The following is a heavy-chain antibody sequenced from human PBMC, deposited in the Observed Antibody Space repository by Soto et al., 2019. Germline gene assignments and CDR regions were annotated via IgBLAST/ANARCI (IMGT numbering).Heavy chain of an antibody. D-gene: IGHD3-10*01. Sequence: GGSLRLSCAASGFTFSSYGMHWVRQAPGKGLEWVAVIWYDGSNKYYADSVKGRFTISRDNSKNTLYLQMNSLRAEDTAVYYCARGDTYYYGSFKLYYMDVWGKGTTVTVSS. CDR2: IWYDGSNK. CDR1: GFTFSSYG. CDR3: ARGDTYYYGSFKLYYMDV. V-gene: IGHV3-33*01. J-gene: IGHJ6*03.